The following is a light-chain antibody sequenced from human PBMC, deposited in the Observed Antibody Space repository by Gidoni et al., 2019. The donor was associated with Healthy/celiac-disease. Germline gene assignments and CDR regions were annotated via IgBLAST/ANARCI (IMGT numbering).Light chain of an antibody. Sequence: IQMTQSPSSLSASVGDRVTIPGRASQGIRNELGWYQQKPGKAPKLLIYAASNLQSGVPSRFSGRGSGTDFTLTSSSLQAEDFATYYCLQDYNYPWTFGQGTKVEIK. J-gene: IGKJ1*01. CDR3: LQDYNYPWT. CDR2: AAS. CDR1: QGIRNE. V-gene: IGKV1-6*01.